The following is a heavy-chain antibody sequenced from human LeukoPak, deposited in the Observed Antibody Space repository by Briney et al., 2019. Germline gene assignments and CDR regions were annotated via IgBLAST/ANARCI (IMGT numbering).Heavy chain of an antibody. CDR1: GFTFNIYS. V-gene: IGHV3-21*06. Sequence: GGSLRLSCAASGFTFNIYSMNWVRQAPGEGLEWVSAISSDGKYIYYADSVKGRFTVSRDNAKNSLYLQMNSLRAEDTAVYYCARDLMTWQLVHHDAYDVWGQGTMVIVS. J-gene: IGHJ3*01. CDR3: ARDLMTWQLVHHDAYDV. D-gene: IGHD6-13*01. CDR2: ISSDGKYI.